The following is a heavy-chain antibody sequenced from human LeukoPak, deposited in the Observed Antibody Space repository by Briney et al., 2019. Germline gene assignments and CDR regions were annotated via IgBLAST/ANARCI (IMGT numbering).Heavy chain of an antibody. CDR1: GLTLSNYW. CDR3: ARSTVTTWRLFDY. J-gene: IGHJ4*02. D-gene: IGHD4-17*01. Sequence: PGGSLRLSCAASGLTLSNYWMHWVRQAPGKGLVWVSRMNSDGSGTSYADSVKGRFTISRDNAKNSLYLQMNSLRADDTAVYYCARSTVTTWRLFDYWGQGALVTVSS. CDR2: MNSDGSGT. V-gene: IGHV3-74*01.